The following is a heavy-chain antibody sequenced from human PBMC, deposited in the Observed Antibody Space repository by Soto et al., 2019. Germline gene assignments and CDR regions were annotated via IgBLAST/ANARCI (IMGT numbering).Heavy chain of an antibody. J-gene: IGHJ4*02. CDR1: GFTFGDYW. CDR3: ATAEVDY. Sequence: GGSLRLSCAASGFTFGDYWMHWVRQPPGKGPEWVSRMTGDGRTTQYADSVKGRFTASRDNAKSTLYLQMNSLRAEDTAVYYCATAEVDYWGPGTMVTVYS. V-gene: IGHV3-74*03. CDR2: MTGDGRTT.